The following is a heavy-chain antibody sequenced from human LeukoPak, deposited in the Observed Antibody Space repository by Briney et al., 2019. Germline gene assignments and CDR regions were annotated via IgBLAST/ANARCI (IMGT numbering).Heavy chain of an antibody. CDR1: GFTFSSYW. CDR2: IKQDGSEK. J-gene: IGHJ4*02. D-gene: IGHD5-24*01. Sequence: GGSLRLSCAASGFTFSSYWMSWVRQAPGKGLEWVANIKQDGSEKYYVDSVKGRFTTSRDNAKNSLYLQMNSLRAEDTAVYYCARSGWWMATNFDYWGQGTLVTASS. CDR3: ARSGWWMATNFDY. V-gene: IGHV3-7*01.